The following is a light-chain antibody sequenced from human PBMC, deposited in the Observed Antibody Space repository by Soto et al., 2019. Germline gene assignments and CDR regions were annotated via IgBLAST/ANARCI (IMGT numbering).Light chain of an antibody. CDR3: CSYVGSDSSFV. CDR1: SNDVGGYNF. V-gene: IGLV2-11*01. CDR2: DVS. Sequence: QSALTQPRSLSGSPGQSVTISCTGTSNDVGGYNFVSWYQQHPGKVPKLIIYDVSLRPSGVPDRFSASKSGITASLTISGLQAEDEADYYCCSYVGSDSSFVFGSGTKLTVL. J-gene: IGLJ1*01.